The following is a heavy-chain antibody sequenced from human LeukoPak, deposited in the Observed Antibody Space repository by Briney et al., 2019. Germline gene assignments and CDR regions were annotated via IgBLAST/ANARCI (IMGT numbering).Heavy chain of an antibody. V-gene: IGHV4-59*12. D-gene: IGHD3-10*01. CDR3: ARDRRGVISY. CDR2: IYYSGST. Sequence: SETLSLTCTVSGGSISSYYWSWIRQPPGKGLEWIGYIYYSGSTNYNPSLKSRVTISVDTSKNQFSLKLSSVTAADTAVYYCARDRRGVISYWGQGTLVTVSS. J-gene: IGHJ4*02. CDR1: GGSISSYY.